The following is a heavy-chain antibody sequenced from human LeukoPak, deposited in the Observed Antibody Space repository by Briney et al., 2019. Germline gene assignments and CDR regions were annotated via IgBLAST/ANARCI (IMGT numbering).Heavy chain of an antibody. J-gene: IGHJ6*02. Sequence: GGSLRLSCAASGFTVSSNYMSWVRQAPGKGLEWVSVIYSGGSTYYADSVKGRFTISRDNRKNSLHLEMNSLRSEDTALYYCARDGITIAGYHGLDVWGQGTTVTVSS. V-gene: IGHV3-53*05. CDR1: GFTVSSNY. CDR2: IYSGGST. D-gene: IGHD3-9*01. CDR3: ARDGITIAGYHGLDV.